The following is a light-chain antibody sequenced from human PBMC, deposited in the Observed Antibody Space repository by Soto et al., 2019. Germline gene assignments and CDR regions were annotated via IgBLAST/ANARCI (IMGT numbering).Light chain of an antibody. CDR2: GAS. Sequence: DIQMTQSPSSLSASVGDRVTITCRASQSISNYLNWYQQKPGKAPKLVIYGASSLQSGVPSRFSGSGSGTDFTLTISRLQPEDFATYFCQQSYSNPQLTFGGGTKVEIK. J-gene: IGKJ4*01. CDR3: QQSYSNPQLT. CDR1: QSISNY. V-gene: IGKV1-39*01.